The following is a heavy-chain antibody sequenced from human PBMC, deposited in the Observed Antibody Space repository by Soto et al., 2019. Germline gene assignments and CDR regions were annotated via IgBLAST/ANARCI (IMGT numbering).Heavy chain of an antibody. V-gene: IGHV1-8*01. Sequence: QVQLVQSGAEVKKPGASVKVSCKASGYIFTNYDINWVRQATGQGLEYLGWINPNSGNTGYVQKFQGRVTMTRNTSIKTAYMERKSLRSEDTAVYYCARGIMYGDYSRCFDPWGKGTLVTVSS. D-gene: IGHD4-17*01. CDR2: INPNSGNT. J-gene: IGHJ5*02. CDR1: GYIFTNYD. CDR3: ARGIMYGDYSRCFDP.